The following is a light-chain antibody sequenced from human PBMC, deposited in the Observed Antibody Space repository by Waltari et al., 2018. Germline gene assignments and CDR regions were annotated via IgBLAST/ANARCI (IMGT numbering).Light chain of an antibody. CDR1: LSISRY. CDR3: QQSYNTPRT. V-gene: IGKV1-39*01. J-gene: IGKJ4*01. CDR2: AAS. Sequence: DIQMTQSPSSLSASVGDRVTITCRASLSISRYLNWYQQKPGAAPKHLLSAASNLQSGVPARFSGSGSGTDFRLTISSLQHEDFATYFCQQSYNTPRTFGKGTKVEIK.